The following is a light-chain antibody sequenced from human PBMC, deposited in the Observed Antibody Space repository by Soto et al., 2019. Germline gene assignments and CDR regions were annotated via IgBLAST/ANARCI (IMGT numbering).Light chain of an antibody. V-gene: IGKV1-6*01. CDR3: LQDDAYPLT. CDR1: HDIRND. Sequence: AIQMTQSPSSLSASVGDRVTITCRANHDIRNDLGWYQQKPGKAPKLLIYSASTLHTGVPSRFSGSGSGTEFTLTISNLQPEDFATYYCLQDDAYPLTFGGGTKVEIE. J-gene: IGKJ4*01. CDR2: SAS.